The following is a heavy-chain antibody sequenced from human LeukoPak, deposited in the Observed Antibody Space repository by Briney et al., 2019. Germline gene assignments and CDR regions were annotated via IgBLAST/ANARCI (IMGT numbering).Heavy chain of an antibody. CDR1: GGTFSSYA. Sequence: SVKVSCKASGGTFSSYAISWVRQAPGQGLEWMGGIIPIFGTANYAQKFQGRVTITTDESTSTAYMELSSLRSEDTAVYYCARGLTSSWTRYYYMDVWGKGITVTVSS. J-gene: IGHJ6*03. D-gene: IGHD6-13*01. CDR2: IIPIFGTA. V-gene: IGHV1-69*05. CDR3: ARGLTSSWTRYYYMDV.